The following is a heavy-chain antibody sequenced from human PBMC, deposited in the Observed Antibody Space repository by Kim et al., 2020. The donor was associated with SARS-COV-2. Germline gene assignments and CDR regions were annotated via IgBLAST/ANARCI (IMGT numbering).Heavy chain of an antibody. CDR3: AKEVVPAAMWYYYYGMDV. J-gene: IGHJ6*02. D-gene: IGHD2-2*01. CDR2: ISYDGSNK. CDR1: GFTFSSYG. V-gene: IGHV3-30*18. Sequence: GGSLRLSCAASGFTFSSYGMHWVRQAPGKGLEWVAVISYDGSNKYYADSVKGRFTISGDNSKNTLYLQMNSLRAEDTAVYYCAKEVVPAAMWYYYYGMDVWGQGTTVTVSS.